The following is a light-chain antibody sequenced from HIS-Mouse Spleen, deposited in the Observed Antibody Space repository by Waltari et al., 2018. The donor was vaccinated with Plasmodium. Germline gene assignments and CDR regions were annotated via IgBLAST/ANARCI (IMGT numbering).Light chain of an antibody. CDR1: QSISSY. CDR3: QQKYNTWT. Sequence: DIQMTQSPSSLSASVGDSVTITGRASQSISSYLNWYQQKPGRAPKLLIYAASSLQSGVPSRFSGSGSGTDFTLTISSLLPEDCATYYCQQKYNTWTFGQGTKVEIK. V-gene: IGKV1-39*01. CDR2: AAS. J-gene: IGKJ1*01.